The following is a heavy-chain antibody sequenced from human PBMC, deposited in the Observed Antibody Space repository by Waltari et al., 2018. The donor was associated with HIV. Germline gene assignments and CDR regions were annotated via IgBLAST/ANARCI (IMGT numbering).Heavy chain of an antibody. CDR1: HFPISSCHY. CDR3: ARQPAPDSTWFQIYFDY. D-gene: IGHD6-13*01. J-gene: IGHJ4*02. V-gene: IGHV4-38-2*01. CDR2: VFHSGST. Sequence: QVQLQESGPGLVKPSDTLSLTCAVSHFPISSCHYWGWIRQSPGKGLEWIGSVFHSGSTFYKPSFRSRVSISVDTSKNQFSLKLTSMTAADTAVYYCARQPAPDSTWFQIYFDYWGQGTVVTVSS.